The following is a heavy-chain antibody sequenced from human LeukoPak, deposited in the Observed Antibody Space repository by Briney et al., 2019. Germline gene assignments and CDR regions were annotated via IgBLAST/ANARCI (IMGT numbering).Heavy chain of an antibody. D-gene: IGHD2-2*01. CDR1: GFIFSSYA. V-gene: IGHV3-23*01. J-gene: IGHJ4*02. Sequence: GGSLRLSCAASGFIFSSYAMSWVRQAPGKGLEWVSAIRGSGGSTYYAYSVEGRFTISRDNSKNTLYLQMNSLRAEDTAVYYCAKDLGEYCSSTSCYGDFDYWGQGTLVTVSS. CDR2: IRGSGGST. CDR3: AKDLGEYCSSTSCYGDFDY.